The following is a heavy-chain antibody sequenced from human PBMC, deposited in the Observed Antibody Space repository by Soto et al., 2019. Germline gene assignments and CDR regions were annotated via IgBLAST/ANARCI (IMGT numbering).Heavy chain of an antibody. CDR2: IYYSGST. CDR3: ARGRYSSGWYALPERRNYYYYGMDV. D-gene: IGHD6-19*01. CDR1: GGSISSGGYY. V-gene: IGHV4-31*03. Sequence: SETLSLTCTVSGGSISSGGYYWSWIRQHPGKGLEWIGYIYYSGSTYYNPSLKSRVTISVDTSKNQFSLKLSSVTAADTAVYYCARGRYSSGWYALPERRNYYYYGMDVWGQGTTVTVSS. J-gene: IGHJ6*02.